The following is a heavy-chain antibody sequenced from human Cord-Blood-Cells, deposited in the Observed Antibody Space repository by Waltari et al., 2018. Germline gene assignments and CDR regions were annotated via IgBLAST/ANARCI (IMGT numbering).Heavy chain of an antibody. CDR1: GFTVSSNY. D-gene: IGHD3-10*01. V-gene: IGHV3-53*04. CDR3: AVKLNTGWFDP. CDR2: IYSGGST. Sequence: EVQLVESGGGLVQPGGSLRLSCAASGFTVSSNYMSWVRQAPGKGLEWVSVIYSGGSTYYPDSVKGRFTISRHNSKNTLYLQMNSLRAEDTAVYYCAVKLNTGWFDPWGQGTLVTVSS. J-gene: IGHJ5*02.